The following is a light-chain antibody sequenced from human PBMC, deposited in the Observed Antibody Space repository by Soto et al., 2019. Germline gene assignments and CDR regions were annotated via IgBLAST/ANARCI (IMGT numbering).Light chain of an antibody. CDR3: QQHNSYPCT. CDR2: KAS. CDR1: KSISSW. V-gene: IGKV1-5*03. Sequence: DIQMTQSPSTLSASVGDRVTITCRASKSISSWLAWYQQKPGKAPKLLIYKASSLESGVPSRFSGSGSGTEFTLTISSLQPDDFATFYCQQHNSYPCTFGQGTKVEIK. J-gene: IGKJ1*01.